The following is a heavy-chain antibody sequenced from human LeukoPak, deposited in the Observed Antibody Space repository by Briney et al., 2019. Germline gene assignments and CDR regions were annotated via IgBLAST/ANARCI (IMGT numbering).Heavy chain of an antibody. D-gene: IGHD1-7*01. Sequence: GGSLRLSCAASGFTFSSYAMHWVRQAPGKGLEYVSGITSNGITTYYANSVKGRFTISRDISKNTVYLQMGSLRPEDMALYYCARWGNYPGTVGLDYWGQGTLVTVSS. J-gene: IGHJ4*02. V-gene: IGHV3-64*01. CDR3: ARWGNYPGTVGLDY. CDR1: GFTFSSYA. CDR2: ITSNGITT.